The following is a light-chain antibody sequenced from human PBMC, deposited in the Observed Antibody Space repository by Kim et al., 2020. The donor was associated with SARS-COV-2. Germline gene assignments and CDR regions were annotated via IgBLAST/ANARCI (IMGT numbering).Light chain of an antibody. V-gene: IGLV3-9*01. CDR3: QVWETSAYV. J-gene: IGLJ1*01. Sequence: VALGQTADITCGGYDIGRKNVHWYQHRPGQAPVVVIYRDSKRPSGIPERFSGSNSGNTATLTINRAQAGDEGDYYCQVWETSAYVFGPGTKVTVL. CDR1: DIGRKN. CDR2: RDS.